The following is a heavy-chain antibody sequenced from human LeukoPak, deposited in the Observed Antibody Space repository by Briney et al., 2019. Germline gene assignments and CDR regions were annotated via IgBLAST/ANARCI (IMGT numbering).Heavy chain of an antibody. D-gene: IGHD4-17*01. Sequence: GGSLRLSCTASGFTFSSYSMNWVRQAPGKGLEWVSYISSSSSNIFYADSFKGRFTISRDNAQNSLYLQMNSLRVEDTAVYYCAKDYGDGYWGQGTLVTVSS. CDR2: ISSSSSNI. V-gene: IGHV3-21*01. J-gene: IGHJ4*02. CDR3: AKDYGDGY. CDR1: GFTFSSYS.